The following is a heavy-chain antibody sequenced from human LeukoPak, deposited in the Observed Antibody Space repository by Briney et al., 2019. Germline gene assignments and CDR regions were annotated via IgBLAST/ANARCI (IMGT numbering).Heavy chain of an antibody. CDR2: ISSDGSIT. V-gene: IGHV3-74*03. CDR3: ARSGNYNGYDY. D-gene: IGHD3-10*01. J-gene: IGHJ4*02. Sequence: GGSLTLSCVASGFTLSCHWVHWVRQVPGKGLMGVSRISSDGSITTYADSVKGRFTISRDIARNTLYLQMNSLTADDTALYYCARSGNYNGYDYWGQGTLVTVSS. CDR1: GFTLSCHW.